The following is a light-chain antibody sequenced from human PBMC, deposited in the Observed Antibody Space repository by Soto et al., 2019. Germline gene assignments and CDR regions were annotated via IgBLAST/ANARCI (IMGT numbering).Light chain of an antibody. CDR2: DAS. V-gene: IGKV3-11*01. J-gene: IGKJ3*01. CDR3: QQRSNWPPFT. Sequence: EIVLTQSPATQSLSPGERATLSRRGSQSVSSYLAWYQQKPGQAPRLLIYDASNRATGIPARFSGSGSGTDFTLTISSLEPEDFAVYYCQQRSNWPPFTFGPGTKVDIK. CDR1: QSVSSY.